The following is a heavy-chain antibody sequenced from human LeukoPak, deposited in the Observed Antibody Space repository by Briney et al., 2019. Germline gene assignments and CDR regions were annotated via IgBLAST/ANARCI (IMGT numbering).Heavy chain of an antibody. Sequence: ASVKVSCKASGYIFTGYYMHWVRQASGQGLEWMGWINPNSGDTNYAQKFQGRVTMTRDTSISTAYTELSRLRSDDTAVYYCARVRYRLAETYIDYWGQGTLVTVSS. CDR1: GYIFTGYY. D-gene: IGHD3-16*01. V-gene: IGHV1-2*02. J-gene: IGHJ4*02. CDR2: INPNSGDT. CDR3: ARVRYRLAETYIDY.